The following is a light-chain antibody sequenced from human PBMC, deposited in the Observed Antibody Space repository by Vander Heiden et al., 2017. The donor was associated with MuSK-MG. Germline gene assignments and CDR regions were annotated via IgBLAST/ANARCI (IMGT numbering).Light chain of an antibody. J-gene: IGKJ2*02. V-gene: IGKV1-39*01. CDR2: ATS. Sequence: DLQMTQSPSSLSASVGHRVTITCRASQSISSYLHWYQQKPGKATKLLIDATSSLQSGVPSRCSGRGSGKDFTLTISRLQPEDVATYYCQQSDRTPCTFGQGTKVEIK. CDR1: QSISSY. CDR3: QQSDRTPCT.